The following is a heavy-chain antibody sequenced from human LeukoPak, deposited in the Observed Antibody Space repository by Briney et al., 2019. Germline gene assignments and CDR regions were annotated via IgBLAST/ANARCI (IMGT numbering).Heavy chain of an antibody. CDR3: ASDGRRSGSYSNYFDY. J-gene: IGHJ4*02. D-gene: IGHD3-10*01. CDR1: GFTFSTSG. Sequence: GGSLRLSCAASGFTFSTSGMHWVRQAPGQGLEWVAFIRYDGGNTYYADSAKGRFTISRDNSKNTVSLQMNSLRGEDAALYYCASDGRRSGSYSNYFDYWGQGTLVTVSS. CDR2: IRYDGGNT. V-gene: IGHV3-30*02.